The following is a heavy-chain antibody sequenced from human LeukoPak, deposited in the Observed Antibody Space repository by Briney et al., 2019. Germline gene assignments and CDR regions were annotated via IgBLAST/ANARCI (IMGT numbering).Heavy chain of an antibody. V-gene: IGHV3-21*01. CDR2: ISSSSYR. CDR3: ATYSGSYWGGY. Sequence: GGSLRLSCAASGFTFSSYSMNWVRQAPGKGLEWVSSISSSSYRYYADSVKGRFTISRDNAKNSLHLQMNSLRAEDTAVYYCATYSGSYWGGYWGQGTLVTVSS. CDR1: GFTFSSYS. J-gene: IGHJ4*02. D-gene: IGHD1-26*01.